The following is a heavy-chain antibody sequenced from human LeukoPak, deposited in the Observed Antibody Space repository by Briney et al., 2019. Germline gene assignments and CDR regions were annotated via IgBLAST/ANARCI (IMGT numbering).Heavy chain of an antibody. CDR3: ARRSGDYSLDY. J-gene: IGHJ4*02. D-gene: IGHD4-17*01. V-gene: IGHV3-48*03. CDR2: ISSSGSTI. Sequence: GGSLRLSCAASGFTFSSYEMNWVRQAPGKGLEWVSYISSSGSTIYYADSVKGRFTISRDSAENSLYLQMNSLRAEDTAVYYCARRSGDYSLDYWGQGTLVTVSS. CDR1: GFTFSSYE.